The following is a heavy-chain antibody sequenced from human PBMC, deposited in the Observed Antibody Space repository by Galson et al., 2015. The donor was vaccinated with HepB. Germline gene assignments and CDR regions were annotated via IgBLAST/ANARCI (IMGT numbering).Heavy chain of an antibody. D-gene: IGHD6-13*01. CDR1: GFTFSSYW. CDR3: AREAKGDGSSWYGGDYFDY. J-gene: IGHJ4*02. V-gene: IGHV3-7*03. Sequence: SLRLSCAASGFTFSSYWMSWVRQAPGKGLEWVANIKQDGSEKYYVDSVKGRFTISRDNAKNSLYLQMNSLRAEDTAVYYCAREAKGDGSSWYGGDYFDYWGQGTLVTVSS. CDR2: IKQDGSEK.